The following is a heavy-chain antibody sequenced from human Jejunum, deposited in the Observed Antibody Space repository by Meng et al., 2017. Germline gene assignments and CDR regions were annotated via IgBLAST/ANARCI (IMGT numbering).Heavy chain of an antibody. CDR1: GGSFSGYY. D-gene: IGHD6-6*01. Sequence: QVPVQQGVAGLLKPSETLSPTCHVYGGSFSGYYWSWIRQPPGKGLEWIGEINHSGSTSYNPSLKSRVTMSLDTSKNQFSLELSSVTAADTAVYYCARGSIADRLSDWGQGTLVTVSS. V-gene: IGHV4-34*01. CDR3: ARGSIADRLSD. J-gene: IGHJ4*02. CDR2: INHSGST.